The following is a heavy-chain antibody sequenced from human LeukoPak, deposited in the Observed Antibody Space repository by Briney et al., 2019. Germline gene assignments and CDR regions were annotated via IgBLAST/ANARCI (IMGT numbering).Heavy chain of an antibody. CDR1: GGSISSYY. D-gene: IGHD3-3*01. J-gene: IGHJ4*02. CDR3: ARQTNTIFGVAPLDY. CDR2: IYYSGST. V-gene: IGHV4-59*01. Sequence: SETLSLTCTVSGGSISSYYWSWIRQPPGKGLEWIGYIYYSGSTNYNPSLKSRVTISVDTSKNQFSLKLSPVTAADTAVYYCARQTNTIFGVAPLDYWGQGTLVTVSS.